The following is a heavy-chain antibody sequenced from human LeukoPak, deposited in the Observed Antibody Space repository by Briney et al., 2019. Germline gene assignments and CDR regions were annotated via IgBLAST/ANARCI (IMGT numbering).Heavy chain of an antibody. Sequence: PGGSLRLSCAVSGITFNNYAMNWVRQAPGKGLEWVSAISGNGRSTYYANSVKGRFTISRDNSKNTLYLQMNSLRAEDTAVYYCAKDPGYSGYDYFDYWGQGTLVTVSS. D-gene: IGHD5-12*01. CDR1: GITFNNYA. J-gene: IGHJ4*02. CDR3: AKDPGYSGYDYFDY. V-gene: IGHV3-23*01. CDR2: ISGNGRST.